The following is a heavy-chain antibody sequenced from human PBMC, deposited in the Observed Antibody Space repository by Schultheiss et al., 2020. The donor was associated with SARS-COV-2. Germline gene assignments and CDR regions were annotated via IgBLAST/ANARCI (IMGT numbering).Heavy chain of an antibody. V-gene: IGHV4-34*01. Sequence: SQTLSLTCTVSGGSISSYYWSWIRQPPGKGLEWIGEINHSGSTNYNPSLKSRVTVSVDTSKNQFSLNLSSVTAADTAVYYCARHIRHNYYDSSGYYYSVPGHYYFDYWGQGTLVTVSS. CDR2: INHSGST. CDR1: GGSISSYY. CDR3: ARHIRHNYYDSSGYYYSVPGHYYFDY. J-gene: IGHJ4*02. D-gene: IGHD3-22*01.